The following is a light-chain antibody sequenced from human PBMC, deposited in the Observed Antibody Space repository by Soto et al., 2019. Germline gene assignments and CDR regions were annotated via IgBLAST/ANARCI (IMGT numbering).Light chain of an antibody. CDR2: DAS. CDR1: KSVSKKY. CDR3: LQRTNWPLT. V-gene: IGKV3-11*01. J-gene: IGKJ4*01. Sequence: EFVFMQSPGTPSLSPGERTTLSCLASKSVSKKYLEWYQQRPGKAPRPLIYDASNRATGIPARFSGSGSGTDFTLTISSLEPEDFEVYYCLQRTNWPLTFGGGTKVDIK.